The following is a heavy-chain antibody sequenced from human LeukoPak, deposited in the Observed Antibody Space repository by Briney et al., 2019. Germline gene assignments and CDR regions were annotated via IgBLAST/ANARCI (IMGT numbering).Heavy chain of an antibody. D-gene: IGHD3-9*01. CDR1: GYTFTSYA. V-gene: IGHV1-3*01. J-gene: IGHJ5*02. CDR3: ARGLTIFWANWFDP. CDR2: INAGNGNT. Sequence: ASVKVSCKASGYTFTSYAMHWVRQAPGQRLEWMGWINAGNGNTKYSQKFQGRVTITRDTSASTAYMELSSLRSEDTAAYYCARGLTIFWANWFDPWGQGTLVTVSS.